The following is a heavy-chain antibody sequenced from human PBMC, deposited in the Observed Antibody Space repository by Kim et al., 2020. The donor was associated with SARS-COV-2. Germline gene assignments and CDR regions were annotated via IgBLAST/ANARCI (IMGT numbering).Heavy chain of an antibody. D-gene: IGHD5-12*01. V-gene: IGHV3-30*18. CDR2: ISYDGSNK. J-gene: IGHJ4*02. CDR1: GFTFSSYG. CDR3: AKDRQMATLRGSFDY. Sequence: GGSLRLSCAASGFTFSSYGMHWVRQAPGKGLEWVAVISYDGSNKYYADSVKGRFTISRDNSKNTLYLQMNSLRAEDTAVYYCAKDRQMATLRGSFDYWGQGTLVTVSS.